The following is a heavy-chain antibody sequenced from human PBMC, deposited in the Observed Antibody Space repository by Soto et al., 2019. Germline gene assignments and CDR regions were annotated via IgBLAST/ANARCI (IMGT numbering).Heavy chain of an antibody. CDR2: IIPIFGTA. CDR1: GGTFSSYA. D-gene: IGHD2-2*01. V-gene: IGHV1-69*06. Sequence: SVKVSCKASGGTFSSYAISWVRQAPGQGLEWMGGIIPIFGTANYAQKFQGRVTITADKSTSTAYMELSSLRSEDTAVYYCGGVAGDIVVVPAARAPYYYYGMDVWGQGTTVTVSS. J-gene: IGHJ6*02. CDR3: GGVAGDIVVVPAARAPYYYYGMDV.